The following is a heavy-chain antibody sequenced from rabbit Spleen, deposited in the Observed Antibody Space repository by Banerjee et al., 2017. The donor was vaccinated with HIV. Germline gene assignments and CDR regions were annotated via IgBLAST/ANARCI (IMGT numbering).Heavy chain of an antibody. Sequence: QEQLVESGGGLVQPEGSLTLTCTASGCFFSSSYYMCWVRQAPGKGLEWIACIYGGSSGRTYYANWAKGRFTVSKTSSTTVTLQMTSLTGADTATHFCARGTYTGSGNVDGYDLWGPGTLVTVS. D-gene: IGHD4-2*01. CDR2: IYGGSSGRT. V-gene: IGHV1S45*01. CDR3: ARGTYTGSGNVDGYDL. CDR1: GCFFSSSYY. J-gene: IGHJ4*01.